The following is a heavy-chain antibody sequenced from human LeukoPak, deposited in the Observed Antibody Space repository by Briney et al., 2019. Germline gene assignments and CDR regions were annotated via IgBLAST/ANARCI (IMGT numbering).Heavy chain of an antibody. Sequence: SDNLSLTCAVTDGSVNIGHTFWSWIRQPPGKGLEWIGNIYYSGSTNYNPSLQSRVTVSIDTSKNQFSLKVRSVTPADTAVYYCARKLGIAVGDYYYYGLDVWGQGTTVTVSS. D-gene: IGHD6-19*01. J-gene: IGHJ6*02. V-gene: IGHV4-61*01. CDR3: ARKLGIAVGDYYYYGLDV. CDR1: DGSVNIGHTF. CDR2: IYYSGST.